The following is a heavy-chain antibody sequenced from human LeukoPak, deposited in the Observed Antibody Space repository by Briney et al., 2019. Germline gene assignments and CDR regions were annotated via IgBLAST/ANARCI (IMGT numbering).Heavy chain of an antibody. CDR2: IYYSGNT. D-gene: IGHD3-16*01. V-gene: IGHV4-39*01. CDR1: GGSISTSSYY. CDR3: ARRGENWGIAFDI. J-gene: IGHJ3*02. Sequence: PETLSLTCTVSGGSISTSSYYWGWIRQPPGKGLEWIASIYYSGNTYYNPSLKSRVAISIDTSKNQFSLKLSSVTAADTAVYYCARRGENWGIAFDIWGQGTMVTVSS.